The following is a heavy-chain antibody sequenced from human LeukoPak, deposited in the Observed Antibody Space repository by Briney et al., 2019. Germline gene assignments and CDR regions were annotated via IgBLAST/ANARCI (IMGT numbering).Heavy chain of an antibody. CDR1: GYTFTGYY. J-gene: IGHJ4*02. Sequence: ASVKVSCKASGYTFTGYYIHWVRQAPGQGLEWMGWINHNSGGINYAQKFQGRVTMTRDTSNSTAYMERSRLSSDDTAVYYGARDPDIEWGQGTLVTVSS. CDR2: INHNSGGI. CDR3: ARDPDIE. D-gene: IGHD2-15*01. V-gene: IGHV1-2*02.